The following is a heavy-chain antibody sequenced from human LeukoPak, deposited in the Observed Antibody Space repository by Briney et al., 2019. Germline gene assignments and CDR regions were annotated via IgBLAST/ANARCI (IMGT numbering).Heavy chain of an antibody. Sequence: ASVKVSCKAPGYTFTSYGISWVRQAPGQGLEWMGWISAYAQKFQGRVTMITDTSTSTAYMELRSLRSDDTAVYYCARRFNYYDSSGYYEGFYFDYWGQGTLVTVSS. CDR1: GYTFTSYG. D-gene: IGHD3-22*01. CDR3: ARRFNYYDSSGYYEGFYFDY. CDR2: ISAY. V-gene: IGHV1-18*01. J-gene: IGHJ4*02.